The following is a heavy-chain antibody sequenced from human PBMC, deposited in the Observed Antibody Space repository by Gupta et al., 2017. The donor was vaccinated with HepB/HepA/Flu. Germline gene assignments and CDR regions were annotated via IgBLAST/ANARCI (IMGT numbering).Heavy chain of an antibody. D-gene: IGHD1-26*01. CDR1: GFTFSSYS. Sequence: EVQLVESGGGLVQPGGSLRLSCAASGFTFSSYSMKWVRQGQGKGLEWVSYISSSSSTIYYADSVKGRFTISRDNAKNSLYLQMNSLRDEDTAVYYCARERASGSYYCWGSFDYWGQGTLVTGSS. CDR3: ARERASGSYYCWGSFDY. V-gene: IGHV3-48*02. CDR2: ISSSSSTI. J-gene: IGHJ4*02.